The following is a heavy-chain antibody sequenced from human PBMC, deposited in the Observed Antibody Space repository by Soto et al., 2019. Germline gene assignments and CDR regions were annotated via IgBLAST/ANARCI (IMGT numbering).Heavy chain of an antibody. V-gene: IGHV4-39*07. D-gene: IGHD6-13*01. CDR3: ARAWGVSYSSSWNYFDY. J-gene: IGHJ4*02. CDR2: IYHSGST. CDR1: GGSMSRGDYY. Sequence: SETLSLTCTVSGGSMSRGDYYWSWIRQPPGKGLEWIGDIYHSGSTYYSPSLKSRVTISVDKSKNQFSLKLSSVTAADTAVYYCARAWGVSYSSSWNYFDYWGQGTLVTVSS.